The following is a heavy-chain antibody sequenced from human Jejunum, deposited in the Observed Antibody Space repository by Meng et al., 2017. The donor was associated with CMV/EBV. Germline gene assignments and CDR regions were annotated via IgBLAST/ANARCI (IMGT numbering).Heavy chain of an antibody. CDR2: INSHSGAT. Sequence: CQASGDTPTADFMFWVRQAPGQGLEWMGWINSHSGATQYAQKFRGRVTMTRDTSISTVYMDLSSLRSDDTADYYCLTYTSSSHSFGPWGQGTLVTVSS. J-gene: IGHJ5*02. CDR1: GDTPTADF. V-gene: IGHV1-2*02. CDR3: LTYTSSSHSFGP. D-gene: IGHD6-6*01.